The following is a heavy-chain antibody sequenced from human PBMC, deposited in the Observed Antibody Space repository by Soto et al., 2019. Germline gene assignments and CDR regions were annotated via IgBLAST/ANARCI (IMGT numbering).Heavy chain of an antibody. CDR2: IHYSGTT. CDR3: AGIGDYADN. CDR1: GGSMRNYF. V-gene: IGHV4-59*01. Sequence: PSETLSLTCTVSGGSMRNYFWTWIRQPPGKGLEWIGYIHYSGTTSFFPSYNPSLRSRVTISVDTSKNQFSLKLSSVTAADTAMYYCAGIGDYADNWGPGTLVTVSS. D-gene: IGHD1-26*01. J-gene: IGHJ4*02.